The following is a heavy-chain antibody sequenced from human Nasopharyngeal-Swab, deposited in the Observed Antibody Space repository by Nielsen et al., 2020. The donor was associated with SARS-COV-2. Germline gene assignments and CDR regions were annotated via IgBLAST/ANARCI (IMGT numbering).Heavy chain of an antibody. D-gene: IGHD3-3*01. V-gene: IGHV3-48*04. CDR3: ARDPPADFWSGYYLDY. Sequence: VRQAPGKGLEWVSYISSSSSTIYYADSVKGRSTISRNNAKNSLYLQMNSLRAEDTAVYYCARDPPADFWSGYYLDYWGQGTLVTVSS. J-gene: IGHJ4*02. CDR2: ISSSSSTI.